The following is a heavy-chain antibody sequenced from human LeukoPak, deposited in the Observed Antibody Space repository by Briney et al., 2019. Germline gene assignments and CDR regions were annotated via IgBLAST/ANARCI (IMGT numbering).Heavy chain of an antibody. J-gene: IGHJ4*02. Sequence: PGRSLRLSCAASGFTFSSNAMHWVRQAPGKGLEWVANINQDGSEKYYVDSVKGRFTISRDNAKNSLYLQMNSLRAEDTAVYYCASDTTWGQGTLVTVSS. CDR2: INQDGSEK. D-gene: IGHD1-14*01. CDR3: ASDTT. V-gene: IGHV3-7*01. CDR1: GFTFSSNA.